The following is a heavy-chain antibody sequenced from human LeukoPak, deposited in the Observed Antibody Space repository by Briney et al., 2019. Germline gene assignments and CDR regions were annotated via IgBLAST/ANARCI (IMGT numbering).Heavy chain of an antibody. CDR1: GGTFSSYA. D-gene: IGHD3-22*01. CDR2: IIPIFGTA. CDR3: ARGVRRYYYDSSGYLNWFDP. V-gene: IGHV1-69*13. Sequence: SVKVSCKASGGTFSSYAISGVRQAPGQGLEWMGGIIPIFGTANYAQKFQGRVTITADEPTSTAYMELSSLRSEDTAVYYCARGVRRYYYDSSGYLNWFDPWGQGTLVTVSS. J-gene: IGHJ5*02.